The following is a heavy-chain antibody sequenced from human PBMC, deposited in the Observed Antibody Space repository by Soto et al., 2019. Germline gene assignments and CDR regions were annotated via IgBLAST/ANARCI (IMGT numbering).Heavy chain of an antibody. CDR2: TYYSGYT. CDR3: VRSGDYVAFNY. CDR1: GDSFSSGDYK. Sequence: QVKLQESGPGLVKPSQTLSLTCTVSGDSFSSGDYKWSWIRQPPVKGLEWIGYTYYSGYTYNNPSLKSRLTMSVDTSKNQFSLKLSSVTAADTAVYYCVRSGDYVAFNYWGQGTLVTVS. D-gene: IGHD4-17*01. J-gene: IGHJ4*02. V-gene: IGHV4-30-4*01.